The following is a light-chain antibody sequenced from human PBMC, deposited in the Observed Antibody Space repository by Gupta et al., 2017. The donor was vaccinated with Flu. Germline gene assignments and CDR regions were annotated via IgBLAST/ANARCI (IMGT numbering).Light chain of an antibody. Sequence: SSSNIGSHYVYWYQQLPGTVPKLVIYGNNQRPSGVPDRFSGSKSGTSASLAISGLRSEDEADYYCAAWDDSLSGRVFGAGTKVTVL. V-gene: IGLV1-47*01. CDR3: AAWDDSLSGRV. J-gene: IGLJ1*01. CDR2: GNN. CDR1: SSNIGSHY.